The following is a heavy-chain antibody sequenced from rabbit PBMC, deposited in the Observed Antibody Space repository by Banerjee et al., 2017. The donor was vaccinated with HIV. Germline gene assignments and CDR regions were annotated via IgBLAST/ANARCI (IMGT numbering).Heavy chain of an antibody. CDR3: ARYAYSYDDYGDYWYYFTL. CDR1: GFSFSSSYV. V-gene: IGHV1S45*01. Sequence: QEQLEESGGDLVKPEGSLTLTCTASGFSFSSSYVMCWVRQAPGKGLEWIACMDAGSSGSTNYASWAKGRFTISSDNAQNTVDLQMNSLTAADTATYFCARYAYSYDDYGDYWYYFTLWGPGTLVTVS. J-gene: IGHJ4*01. CDR2: MDAGSSGST. D-gene: IGHD2-1*01.